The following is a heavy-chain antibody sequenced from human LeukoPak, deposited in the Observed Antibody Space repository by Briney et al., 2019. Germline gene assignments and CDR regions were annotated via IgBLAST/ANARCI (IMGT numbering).Heavy chain of an antibody. J-gene: IGHJ4*02. V-gene: IGHV4-31*03. Sequence: SETLSLTCTVSGGSISSGGYYWSWIRQHPGKGLEWIGYIYYSGSTYYNPSLKSRVTISVDTSKNQFSLKLSSVTAADTAVYYCARVDTPCPLIRYLDWLLFDYWGQGTLVTVSS. D-gene: IGHD3-9*01. CDR2: IYYSGST. CDR1: GGSISSGGYY. CDR3: ARVDTPCPLIRYLDWLLFDY.